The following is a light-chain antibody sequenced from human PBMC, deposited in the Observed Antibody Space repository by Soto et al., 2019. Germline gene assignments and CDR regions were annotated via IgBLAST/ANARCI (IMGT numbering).Light chain of an antibody. CDR1: QSVSSY. CDR2: DAS. CDR3: QQRSNWRT. V-gene: IGKV3-11*01. J-gene: IGKJ2*02. Sequence: EIVLTQSPATLSLSPGERATLSCRATQSVSSYLAWYKQKPGQAPRLLIYDASNRATGIPARFSGSGSGTGFTLTISSLEPEDCAVNYWQQRSNWRTFGQGTKLEVK.